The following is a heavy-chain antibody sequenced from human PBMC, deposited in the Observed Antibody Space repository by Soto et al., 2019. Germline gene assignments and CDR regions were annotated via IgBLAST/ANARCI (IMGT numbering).Heavy chain of an antibody. Sequence: GSLRLSCAASGFTFSDYYMSWIRQAPGKGLEWVSYISSSSSYTNYADSVKGRFTISRDNAKNSLYLQMNSLRAEDTAVYYCARDPYSSGWYGYYFDYWGQGTLVTVSS. D-gene: IGHD6-19*01. J-gene: IGHJ4*02. CDR1: GFTFSDYY. V-gene: IGHV3-11*06. CDR3: ARDPYSSGWYGYYFDY. CDR2: ISSSSSYT.